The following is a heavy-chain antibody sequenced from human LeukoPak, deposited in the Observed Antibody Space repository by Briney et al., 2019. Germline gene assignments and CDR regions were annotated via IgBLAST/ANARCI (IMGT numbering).Heavy chain of an antibody. Sequence: SETLSLTCTVSGTSMSSSRYYWGWIRQPPGKGLEWIGSIYYTGTTYYNPSLKSRVTISVDTSQNHFSLKMSSVTAADTAVYYCAKHLEQPTAPYFDYWGQGTLVTVSS. J-gene: IGHJ4*02. CDR2: IYYTGTT. D-gene: IGHD6-13*01. CDR3: AKHLEQPTAPYFDY. V-gene: IGHV4-39*01. CDR1: GTSMSSSRYY.